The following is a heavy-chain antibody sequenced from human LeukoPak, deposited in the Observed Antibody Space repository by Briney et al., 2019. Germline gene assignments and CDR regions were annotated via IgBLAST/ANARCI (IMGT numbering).Heavy chain of an antibody. CDR1: GDSISSGDYY. Sequence: SETLSLTCTVSGDSISSGDYYWSWIRQPAGKGLEWIGRIYSSGSTDYNPSLKSRVTMSVDTSKNQFSLNLRSVTAADTAVYYCARCYGADFDYWGQGTLVTVSS. D-gene: IGHD4-17*01. J-gene: IGHJ4*02. CDR3: ARCYGADFDY. CDR2: IYSSGST. V-gene: IGHV4-61*02.